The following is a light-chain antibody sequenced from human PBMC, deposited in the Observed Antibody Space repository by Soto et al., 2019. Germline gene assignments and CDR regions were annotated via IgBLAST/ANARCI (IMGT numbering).Light chain of an antibody. CDR3: CSYAGSYKGYV. CDR2: DVS. Sequence: QSVLTQPRSVSGSPGQSVTISCTGTSSDVGGYHYVSWCQQHPGKAPKLMIYDVSKRPSGVPDRFSGSKSGNTASLTISGLQAEDEADYYCCSYAGSYKGYVFGTGTKLTVL. J-gene: IGLJ1*01. CDR1: SSDVGGYHY. V-gene: IGLV2-11*01.